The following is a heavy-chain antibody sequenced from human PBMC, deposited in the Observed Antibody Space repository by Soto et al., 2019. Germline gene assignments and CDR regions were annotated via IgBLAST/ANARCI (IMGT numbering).Heavy chain of an antibody. CDR1: GGTISRGSYS. V-gene: IGHV4-30-2*01. CDR3: ARFTTPGYYFDY. Sequence: ALSCDVSGGTISRGSYSRSWIRHPPGKGLEWIGYIYHSGSTYYNPSLKSRVTISVDRSKNQFSLKLSSVTAADTAVYYCARFTTPGYYFDYWGQGTLVTVSS. J-gene: IGHJ4*02. CDR2: IYHSGST. D-gene: IGHD3-3*01.